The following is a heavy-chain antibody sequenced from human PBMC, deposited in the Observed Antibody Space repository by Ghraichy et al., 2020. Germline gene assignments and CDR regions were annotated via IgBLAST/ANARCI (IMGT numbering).Heavy chain of an antibody. CDR2: ISYDGSNK. CDR1: EFTFSSYA. Sequence: GGSLRLSCATSEFTFSSYAIHWVRQAPGKGLEWVAVISYDGSNKYYADSVKGRFTISRDNSNNTLYLQMNSLRAEDTAVYYCARGGYGEPLDWGQGTLVTVSS. CDR3: ARGGYGEPLD. V-gene: IGHV3-30*04. J-gene: IGHJ4*02. D-gene: IGHD4-17*01.